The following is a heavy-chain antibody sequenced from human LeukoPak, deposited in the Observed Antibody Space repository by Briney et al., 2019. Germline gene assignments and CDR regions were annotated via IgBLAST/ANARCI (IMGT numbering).Heavy chain of an antibody. CDR1: GFTFSGYS. Sequence: GGSLRLSCAASGFTFSGYSMSWVRQAPGKGLEWVSSISSSSSYTCYTDSVKGRFTISRDNAKNSLYLQMSGLRAEDTAVYYCARERGAGYGSGNYPSDYWGQGTLVTVSS. V-gene: IGHV3-21*01. D-gene: IGHD3-10*01. CDR3: ARERGAGYGSGNYPSDY. CDR2: ISSSSSYT. J-gene: IGHJ4*02.